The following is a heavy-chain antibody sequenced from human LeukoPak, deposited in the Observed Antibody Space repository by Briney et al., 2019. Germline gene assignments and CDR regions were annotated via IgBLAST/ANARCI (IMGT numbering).Heavy chain of an antibody. CDR1: GFTFRSYW. CDR2: IKQDGSEK. Sequence: GGSLRLSCTASGFTFRSYWMSWVREAAGPGLGWVANIKQDGSEKNYVDSVKGRFTISRDNAKNSLFLQMNSLRAEDTAVYYCTRGMTMPRGVVGYFDKWGQGALVTVSS. V-gene: IGHV3-7*03. J-gene: IGHJ4*02. D-gene: IGHD3-10*01. CDR3: TRGMTMPRGVVGYFDK.